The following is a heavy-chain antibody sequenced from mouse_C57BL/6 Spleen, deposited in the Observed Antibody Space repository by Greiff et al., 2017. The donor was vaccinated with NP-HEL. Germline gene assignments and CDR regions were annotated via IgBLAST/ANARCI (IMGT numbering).Heavy chain of an antibody. CDR1: GFTFSSYA. CDR3: ARGYYGSSPHFDV. J-gene: IGHJ1*03. D-gene: IGHD1-1*01. V-gene: IGHV5-4*01. Sequence: EVQLVESGGGLVKPGGSLKLSCAASGFTFSSYAMSWVRQTPEKRLEWVATISDGGSYTYYPDNVKGRFTISRDNAKNNLYLQMSHLKSEDTAMYYCARGYYGSSPHFDVWGTGTTVTVSS. CDR2: ISDGGSYT.